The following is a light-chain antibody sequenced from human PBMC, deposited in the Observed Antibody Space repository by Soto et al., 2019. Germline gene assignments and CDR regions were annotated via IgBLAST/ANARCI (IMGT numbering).Light chain of an antibody. CDR3: QHYNNWPPYT. CDR1: QNVGNN. Sequence: EIVMTQSPATLSVSPGERATLSCRASQNVGNNLAWYQQKPGQAPRLLLYGATTRAPGIPARFSGSGSGQDFTLTISSLQSEDFAVYYFQHYNNWPPYTFGQGTKVEIK. V-gene: IGKV3-15*01. CDR2: GAT. J-gene: IGKJ2*01.